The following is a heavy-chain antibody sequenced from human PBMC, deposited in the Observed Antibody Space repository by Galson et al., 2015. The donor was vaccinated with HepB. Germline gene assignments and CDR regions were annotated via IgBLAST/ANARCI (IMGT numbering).Heavy chain of an antibody. CDR2: ISGSGGST. J-gene: IGHJ6*02. CDR1: GFTFSSYA. CDR3: AKPSKAVGMVRGLRGLWMDV. Sequence: SLRLSCAASGFTFSSYAMSWVRQAPGKGLEWVSAISGSGGSTYYADSVKGRFTISRDNSKNTLYLQMNSLRAEDTAVYYCAKPSKAVGMVRGLRGLWMDVWGQGTTVTVSS. V-gene: IGHV3-23*01. D-gene: IGHD3-10*01.